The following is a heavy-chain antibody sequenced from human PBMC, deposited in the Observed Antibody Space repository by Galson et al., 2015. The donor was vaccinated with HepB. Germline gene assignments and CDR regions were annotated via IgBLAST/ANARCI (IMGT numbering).Heavy chain of an antibody. CDR1: GFTFSSYS. CDR2: ISSSSSYI. Sequence: SLRLSCAASGFTFSSYSMNWVRQAPGKGLEWVSSISSSSSYIYYADSVKGRFTISRDNAKNSLYLQMNSLRAEDTAVYYCARDRRENWYFDHWGRGTLVTVSS. V-gene: IGHV3-21*01. J-gene: IGHJ2*01. CDR3: ARDRRENWYFDH.